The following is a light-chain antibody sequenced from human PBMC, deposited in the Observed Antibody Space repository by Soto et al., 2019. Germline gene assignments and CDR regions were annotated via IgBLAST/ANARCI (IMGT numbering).Light chain of an antibody. CDR3: CSSAGSSTVI. J-gene: IGLJ2*01. V-gene: IGLV2-11*01. CDR1: RSDVGGYNY. CDR2: DVN. Sequence: QSALTQPRSVSGSPGQSVTISCTGTRSDVGGYNYVSWYQQHPGKAPKLMIYDVNKRPSGVPDRLSGSKSGNTASLTISGLQAEDEADYYCCSSAGSSTVIFGGGTKLTVL.